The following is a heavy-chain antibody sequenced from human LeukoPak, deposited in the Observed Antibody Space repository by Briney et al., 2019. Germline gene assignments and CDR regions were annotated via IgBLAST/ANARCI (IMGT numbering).Heavy chain of an antibody. J-gene: IGHJ3*02. CDR1: GFTFSSYW. CDR2: IKQDGSEK. V-gene: IGHV3-7*01. CDR3: ARIYSSGWLDDAFDI. D-gene: IGHD6-19*01. Sequence: GGSLRLSCAASGFTFSSYWTSWVRQAPGKGLEWVANIKQDGSEKYYVDSVKGRFTISRDNAKNSLYLQMNSLRAEDTAVYYCARIYSSGWLDDAFDIWGQGTMVTVSS.